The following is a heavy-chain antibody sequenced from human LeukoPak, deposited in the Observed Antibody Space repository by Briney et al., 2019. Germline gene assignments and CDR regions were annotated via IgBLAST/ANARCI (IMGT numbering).Heavy chain of an antibody. D-gene: IGHD2-15*01. J-gene: IGHJ5*02. CDR2: INPSGST. CDR1: GGSFSDYN. V-gene: IGHV4-34*01. Sequence: SETLSLTCAVYGGSFSDYNWSWIRQPPGKGLEWIGEINPSGSTNYNPSLKSRVSISVDTSKNQFSLRLSYVTAADTAVYLCARAVVAANGFDHWGQGTLVTVSS. CDR3: ARAVVAANGFDH.